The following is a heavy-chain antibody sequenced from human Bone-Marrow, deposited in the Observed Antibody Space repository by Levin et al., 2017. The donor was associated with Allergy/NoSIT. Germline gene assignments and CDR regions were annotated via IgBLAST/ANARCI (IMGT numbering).Heavy chain of an antibody. Sequence: ASVKVSCKASGGTFSSYAISWVRQAPGQGLEWMGGIIPIFGTANYAQKFQGRVTITADKSTSTAYMELSSLRSEDTAVYYCARGNFGVVIIPTRRWKAGWFDPWGQGTLVTVSS. D-gene: IGHD3-3*01. CDR3: ARGNFGVVIIPTRRWKAGWFDP. V-gene: IGHV1-69*06. CDR2: IIPIFGTA. CDR1: GGTFSSYA. J-gene: IGHJ5*02.